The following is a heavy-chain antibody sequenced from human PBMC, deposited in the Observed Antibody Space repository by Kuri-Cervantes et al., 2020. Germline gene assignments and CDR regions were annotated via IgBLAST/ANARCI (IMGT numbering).Heavy chain of an antibody. CDR1: GFTFDDYA. CDR2: ISWNSGSI. CDR3: AKDLYSSGWIFFDY. Sequence: SLKISCAASGFTFDDYAMHWVRQAPGKGLEWVSGISWNSGSIGYADSVKGRFTISRDNAKNSPYLQMNSLRAEDTALYYCAKDLYSSGWIFFDYWGQGTLVTVSS. D-gene: IGHD6-19*01. V-gene: IGHV3-9*01. J-gene: IGHJ4*02.